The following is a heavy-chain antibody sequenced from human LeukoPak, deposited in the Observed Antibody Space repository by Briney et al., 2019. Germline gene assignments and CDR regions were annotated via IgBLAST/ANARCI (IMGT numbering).Heavy chain of an antibody. Sequence: PSETLSLTCAVSGGSISSSNWGSWVRQPPGQGLGWIGEIYHSGSTNYNPSLKSRVTISVDKSKNQFSLKLSSVTAADTAVYYCARAVQLERRWWFDLWGQGTLVTVSS. D-gene: IGHD1-1*01. CDR3: ARAVQLERRWWFDL. V-gene: IGHV4-4*02. CDR2: IYHSGST. J-gene: IGHJ5*02. CDR1: GGSISSSNW.